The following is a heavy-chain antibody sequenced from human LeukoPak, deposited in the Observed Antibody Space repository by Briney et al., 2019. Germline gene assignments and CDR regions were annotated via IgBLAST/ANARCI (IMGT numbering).Heavy chain of an antibody. CDR2: ISGSGGRT. CDR1: GFTFSNYA. V-gene: IGHV3-23*01. J-gene: IGHJ4*02. D-gene: IGHD6-13*01. CDR3: TREVQAAGKTLDY. Sequence: GGSLRLSCAASGFTFSNYAMTWVRQAPGKGLEWVSSISGSGGRTYFADSVKGRFTISRDNSKNTLYLQMSSLRAEDTAVYYCTREVQAAGKTLDYWGQGTLITVSS.